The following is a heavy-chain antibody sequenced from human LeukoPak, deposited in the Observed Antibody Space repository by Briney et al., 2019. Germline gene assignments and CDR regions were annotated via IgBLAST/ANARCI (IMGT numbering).Heavy chain of an antibody. CDR2: ISSSSSYI. CDR3: ARDPAAYYGSGSYYSYYYYYMDV. V-gene: IGHV3-21*01. Sequence: PGGSLRLSCAASGFTFSSYSMNWVRQAPGKGLEWVSSISSSSSYIYYADSVKGRFTISRDNAKNSLYLQMNSLRAEDTAVYYCARDPAAYYGSGSYYSYYYYYMDVWGKGTTVTVSS. J-gene: IGHJ6*03. CDR1: GFTFSSYS. D-gene: IGHD3-10*01.